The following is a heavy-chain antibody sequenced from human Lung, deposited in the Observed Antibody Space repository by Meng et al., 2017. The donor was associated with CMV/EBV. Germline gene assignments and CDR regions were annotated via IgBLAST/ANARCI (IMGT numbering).Heavy chain of an antibody. J-gene: IGHJ4*02. CDR1: GFNFRIYG. V-gene: IGHV3-30*02. CDR2: IRYDEKTK. CDR3: AKDDSAYFDFRSGYSTPPDY. Sequence: GESLKISCATSGFNFRIYGMHWVRQLPGKGLEWVAFIRYDEKTKYYADSVKGRFTISRDNSKNTLYLQMNSLRAEDTAVYYCAKDDSAYFDFRSGYSTPPDYWGQGTLVTVSS. D-gene: IGHD3-3*01.